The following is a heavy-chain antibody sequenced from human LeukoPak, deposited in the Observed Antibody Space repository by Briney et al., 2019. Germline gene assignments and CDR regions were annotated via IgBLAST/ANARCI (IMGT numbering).Heavy chain of an antibody. CDR3: ARDIY. CDR1: GFTFSSYA. CDR2: ISYDGSNK. V-gene: IGHV3-30*04. Sequence: PGRSLRLSCAASGFTFSSYAMHWVRQAPGKGLEWVAVISYDGSNKYYADSMKGRFTISRDNSKNTLYLQMNSLRAEDTAVYYCARDIYWGQGTLVTVSS. J-gene: IGHJ4*02.